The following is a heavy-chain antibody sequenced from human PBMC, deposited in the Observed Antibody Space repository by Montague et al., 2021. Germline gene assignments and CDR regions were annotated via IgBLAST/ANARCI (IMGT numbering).Heavy chain of an antibody. V-gene: IGHV3-23*01. CDR3: AKGPYDDGSYLLHFES. J-gene: IGHJ4*02. CDR2: ISGGGGNT. D-gene: IGHD1-26*01. Sequence: SLRLSCAAFGFSFNYYAMAWVRQAPGKGLEWVSAISGGGGNTYYADSVKGRFTISRDSSESTVFLQMNSLRAEDSAVYYCAKGPYDDGSYLLHFESWGQGTLVTVSS. CDR1: GFSFNYYA.